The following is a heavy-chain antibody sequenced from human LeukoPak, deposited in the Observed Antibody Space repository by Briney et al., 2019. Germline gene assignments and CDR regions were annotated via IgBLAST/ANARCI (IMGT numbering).Heavy chain of an antibody. CDR2: ISYDGSNK. CDR1: GFTFSSYA. V-gene: IGHV3-30*14. D-gene: IGHD6-19*01. Sequence: GRSLRLSCAASGFTFSSYAMHWVRQAPGKGLEWVAVISYDGSNKYYADSVKGRFTISRDNSKNTLYLQMNSLRAEDTAVYYCARSPYSSGWYPFDPWGQGTLVTVSS. CDR3: ARSPYSSGWYPFDP. J-gene: IGHJ5*02.